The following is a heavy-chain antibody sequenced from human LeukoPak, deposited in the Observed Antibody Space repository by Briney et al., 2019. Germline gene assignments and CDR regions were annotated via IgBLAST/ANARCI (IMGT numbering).Heavy chain of an antibody. J-gene: IGHJ4*02. Sequence: SETLSLTCAVYGGSFSGYYWSWIRQPPGKGLEWIGEINHSGSTNYNPSLKSRVTISVDTSKNQFSLKLSSVTAADTAVYYCARGPRLPGTSVRGAAYYFDYWGQGTLVTVSS. CDR1: GGSFSGYY. V-gene: IGHV4-34*01. D-gene: IGHD3-10*01. CDR2: INHSGST. CDR3: ARGPRLPGTSVRGAAYYFDY.